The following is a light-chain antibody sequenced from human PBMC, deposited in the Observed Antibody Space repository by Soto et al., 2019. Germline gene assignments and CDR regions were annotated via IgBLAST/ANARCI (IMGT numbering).Light chain of an antibody. CDR1: QGISSY. CDR2: AAS. CDR3: QHRSGYPRT. V-gene: IGKV1-9*01. J-gene: IGKJ1*01. Sequence: DIQLTQSPSFLSASVGDRVTITCRASQGISSYLAWYQQKPGKAPKLMIYAASSLQSGVPSRFSGSGSGTEFTLTISSLQPEDFATYYCQHRSGYPRTFGQGTKVEIK.